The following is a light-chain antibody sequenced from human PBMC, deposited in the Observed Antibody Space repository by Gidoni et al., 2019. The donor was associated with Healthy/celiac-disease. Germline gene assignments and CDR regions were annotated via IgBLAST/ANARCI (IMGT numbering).Light chain of an antibody. J-gene: IGLJ2*01. Sequence: SYVLTQPPSVSVAPGQTARITCGGNNIGSKSVHGYQQKPGQAPVLVVYDDSDRPSGIPERFSGSNSWNTATLTISRVEAGDEADYYCQVWDSSSDLVVFGGGTKLTVL. CDR2: DDS. V-gene: IGLV3-21*02. CDR3: QVWDSSSDLVV. CDR1: NIGSKS.